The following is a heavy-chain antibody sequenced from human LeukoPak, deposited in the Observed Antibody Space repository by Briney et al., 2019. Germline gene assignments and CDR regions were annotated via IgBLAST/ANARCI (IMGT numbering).Heavy chain of an antibody. Sequence: SVKVSCKASGYTFTSYAISWVRQAPGQGLEWMGGIIPIFGTANYAQKFQGRVTITADKSTSTAYMELSSLRSEDTAVYYCARGGPGYCSSTSCPNWVYWGQGTLVTVSS. V-gene: IGHV1-69*06. CDR1: GYTFTSYA. CDR3: ARGGPGYCSSTSCPNWVY. J-gene: IGHJ4*02. D-gene: IGHD2-2*03. CDR2: IIPIFGTA.